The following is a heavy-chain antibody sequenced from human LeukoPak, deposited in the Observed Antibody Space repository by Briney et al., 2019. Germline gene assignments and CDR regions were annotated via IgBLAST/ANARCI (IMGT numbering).Heavy chain of an antibody. D-gene: IGHD3-3*01. CDR3: AKGGRFLEWLLYSFDY. J-gene: IGHJ4*02. CDR2: IWYDESNK. Sequence: PGRSLRLSCAAAGFTFSRYGMHWVRQAPGKGLEWVAVIWYDESNKYYADSVKGRFTISRDNSKNTLCLQMNSLRAEDTAVYYCAKGGRFLEWLLYSFDYWGQGTLVTVSS. CDR1: GFTFSRYG. V-gene: IGHV3-33*06.